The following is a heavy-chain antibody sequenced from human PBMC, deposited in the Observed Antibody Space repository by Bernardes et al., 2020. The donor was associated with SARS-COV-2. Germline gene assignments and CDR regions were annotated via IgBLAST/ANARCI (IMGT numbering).Heavy chain of an antibody. J-gene: IGHJ6*02. CDR1: GLTVSDNY. D-gene: IGHD3-10*01. Sequence: GGSLRLSCAASGLTVSDNYMTWVRQAPGKGLEWVALMYSGGSTYFADSVKGRFPVSRDNSKNTLFLQMNRLRAEDTAVYYCASVMATWDRGLFSNTYYFYGMDVWGQGTTVTVSS. V-gene: IGHV3-66*01. CDR2: MYSGGST. CDR3: ASVMATWDRGLFSNTYYFYGMDV.